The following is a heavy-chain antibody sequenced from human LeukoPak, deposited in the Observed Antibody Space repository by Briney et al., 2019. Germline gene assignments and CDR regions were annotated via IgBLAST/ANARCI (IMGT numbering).Heavy chain of an antibody. CDR1: GFTFSSYG. CDR3: AKVFPYYDSSGRYFDY. CDR2: ISYDGSNK. V-gene: IGHV3-30*18. J-gene: IGHJ4*02. Sequence: GGSLRLSCAASGFTFSSYGMHWVRQAPGKGLEWVAVISYDGSNKYYADSVKGRFTISRDNSKNTLYLQMNSLRAEDTAVYYCAKVFPYYDSSGRYFDYWGQGTLVTVSS. D-gene: IGHD3-22*01.